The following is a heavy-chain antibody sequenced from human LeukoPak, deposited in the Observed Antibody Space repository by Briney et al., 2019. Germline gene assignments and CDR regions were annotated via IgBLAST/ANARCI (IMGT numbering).Heavy chain of an antibody. Sequence: PSETLSLTCAVSGGSFSGYYWTWIRQPPGRGLEWIGEINHSGSANYNPSLKSRVTISLDTSKNQFSLKLSSVTAADTAVYYCARGQGTVTTHWGQGTLVTVSS. CDR2: INHSGSA. J-gene: IGHJ4*02. D-gene: IGHD4-17*01. CDR1: GGSFSGYY. CDR3: ARGQGTVTTH. V-gene: IGHV4-34*01.